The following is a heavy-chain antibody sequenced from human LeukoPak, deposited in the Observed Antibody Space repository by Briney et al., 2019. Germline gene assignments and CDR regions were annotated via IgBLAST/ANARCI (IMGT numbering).Heavy chain of an antibody. Sequence: GRSLRLSCAASGFTFSSYAMHWVRQAPGKGLEWVAVISYDGSNKYYADSVKGRFTISRDNSKNTLYLQMNSLRAEDTAVYYCARSPEVHFDYWVQGTLVTVSS. CDR2: ISYDGSNK. CDR1: GFTFSSYA. J-gene: IGHJ4*02. D-gene: IGHD1-1*01. CDR3: ARSPEVHFDY. V-gene: IGHV3-30*01.